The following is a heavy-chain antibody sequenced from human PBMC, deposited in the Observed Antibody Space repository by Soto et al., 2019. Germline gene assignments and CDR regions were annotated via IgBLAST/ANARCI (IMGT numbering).Heavy chain of an antibody. CDR2: IYPGDSDT. Sequence: GESLKISCKGSGYRFTDYWIGWVRQMPGKGLEWMGIIYPGDSDTRYSPSFQGQVTISADKSISTAYLRWSSLKASGTAMYYCARGISSWAPGYYGMDVWGQGTTVTVSS. CDR1: GYRFTDYW. CDR3: ARGISSWAPGYYGMDV. D-gene: IGHD6-13*01. V-gene: IGHV5-51*01. J-gene: IGHJ6*02.